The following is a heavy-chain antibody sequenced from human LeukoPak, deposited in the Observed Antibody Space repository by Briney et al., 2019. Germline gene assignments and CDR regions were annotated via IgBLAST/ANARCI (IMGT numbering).Heavy chain of an antibody. CDR2: IYPGDSDT. CDR1: GYSFTSYW. J-gene: IGHJ5*02. D-gene: IGHD2-2*01. CDR3: ARLAPIVVVPADWFDP. V-gene: IGHV5-51*01. Sequence: GESLKISCKGSGYSFTSYWIGWVRQMPGKGLGWMGIIYPGDSDTRYSPSFQGQVTISADKSISTAYLQWSSLKASDTAMYYCARLAPIVVVPADWFDPWGQGTLVTVSS.